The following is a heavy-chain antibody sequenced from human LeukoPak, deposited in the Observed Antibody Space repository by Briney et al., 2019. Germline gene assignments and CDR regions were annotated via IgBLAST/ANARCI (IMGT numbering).Heavy chain of an antibody. Sequence: GGSLRLSCAASGFIFSAHGMHWVRQAPGKGLEWVSYISSSSSTIYYADSVKGRFTISRDNAKNSLYLQMNSLRAEDTAVYYCARDRVVVVPAAIPDAFDIWGQGTMVTVSS. CDR3: ARDRVVVVPAAIPDAFDI. J-gene: IGHJ3*02. D-gene: IGHD2-2*02. CDR2: ISSSSSTI. V-gene: IGHV3-48*01. CDR1: GFIFSAHG.